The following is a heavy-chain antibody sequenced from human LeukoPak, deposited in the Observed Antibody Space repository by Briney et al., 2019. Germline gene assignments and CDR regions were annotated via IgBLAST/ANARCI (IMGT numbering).Heavy chain of an antibody. CDR2: ISHSGST. CDR1: GGSISSGTYY. D-gene: IGHD6-13*01. J-gene: IGHJ5*02. CDR3: ARLRGDPYSSSWRNGFDP. Sequence: SETLSLTCTVSGGSISSGTYYWSWIRQPPGKGLEWIGYISHSGSTYYNPSLKSRVTISVDRSKNQFSLKLSSVTAADTAVYYCARLRGDPYSSSWRNGFDPWGQGTLVTVSS. V-gene: IGHV4-30-2*01.